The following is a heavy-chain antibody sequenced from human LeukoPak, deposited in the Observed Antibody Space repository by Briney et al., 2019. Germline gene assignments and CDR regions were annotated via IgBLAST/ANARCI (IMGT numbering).Heavy chain of an antibody. J-gene: IGHJ6*03. CDR1: GFTFDDYG. CDR3: ARAGTTLRYYYYYYMDV. D-gene: IGHD1-1*01. CDR2: INWNGGST. Sequence: PGGSLRLSCAASGFTFDDYGMSWVRQAPGKGLEWVSGINWNGGSTGYADSVKGRFTISRDNAKNSLYLQMNSLRAEDTALYYWARAGTTLRYYYYYYMDVWGKGTTVTVSS. V-gene: IGHV3-20*04.